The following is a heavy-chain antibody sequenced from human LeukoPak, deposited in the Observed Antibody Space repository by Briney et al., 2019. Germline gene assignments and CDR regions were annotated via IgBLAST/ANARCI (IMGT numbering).Heavy chain of an antibody. D-gene: IGHD6-13*01. CDR1: GFSFSNYV. CDR3: AKDRLDGAAAEY. V-gene: IGHV3-23*01. Sequence: KTGGSLRLSCAASGFSFSNYVMSWVRQTPGKGLEWVSVISTSGAGTYYAESVKGRFTISRDNSKNTVYLQMISLRAEDTAVYHCAKDRLDGAAAEYWGQGTLVTVSS. CDR2: ISTSGAGT. J-gene: IGHJ4*02.